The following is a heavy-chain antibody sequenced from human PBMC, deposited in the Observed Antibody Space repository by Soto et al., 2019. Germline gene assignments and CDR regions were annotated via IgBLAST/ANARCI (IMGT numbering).Heavy chain of an antibody. CDR1: GYSFTSYW. D-gene: IGHD1-26*01. V-gene: IGHV5-51*01. CDR3: ARSIRIVGLITDTFDV. CDR2: VYPGDSDT. Sequence: GESLNISGKVSGYSFTSYWICWGLQMPVKGLEWMGIVYPGDSDTRYSPSFQGQVTMSVDKSISTAYLKWSSLNASETAMYYCARSIRIVGLITDTFDVWGQGTLVTLSS. J-gene: IGHJ3*01.